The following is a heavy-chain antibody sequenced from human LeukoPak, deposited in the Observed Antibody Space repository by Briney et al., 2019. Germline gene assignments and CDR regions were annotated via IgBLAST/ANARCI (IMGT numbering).Heavy chain of an antibody. CDR2: ISWNSGSI. CDR1: GFTFDDYA. V-gene: IGHV3-9*01. Sequence: GGSLRLSCAASGFTFDDYAMHWVRQAPGEGLGWVSGISWNSGSIGYADSVKGRFTISRDNAKNSLYLQMNSLRAEDTALYYCAKDIRARGLRDGGFDYWGQGTLVTVSS. J-gene: IGHJ4*02. D-gene: IGHD4-17*01. CDR3: AKDIRARGLRDGGFDY.